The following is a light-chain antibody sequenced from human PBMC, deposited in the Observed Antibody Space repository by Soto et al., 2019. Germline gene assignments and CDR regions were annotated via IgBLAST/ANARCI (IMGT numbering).Light chain of an antibody. CDR2: GAY. Sequence: ETMMTQSPDTLSVSLGERATLSCRASQSVSSSYLAWYQQKPGQAHRLLIYGAYSRATGIQARFSGSGSGTDFTLTIRSLKPEDFAVYYCKQRSNWPFTFGPGTKVDIK. J-gene: IGKJ3*01. CDR1: QSVSSSY. V-gene: IGKV3D-20*02. CDR3: KQRSNWPFT.